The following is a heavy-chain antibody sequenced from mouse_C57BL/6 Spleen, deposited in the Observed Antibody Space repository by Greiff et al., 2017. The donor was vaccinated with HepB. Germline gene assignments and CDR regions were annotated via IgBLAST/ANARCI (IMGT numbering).Heavy chain of an antibody. D-gene: IGHD2-3*01. CDR2: INPNNGGT. CDR3: ARSRDGYWYYFDY. CDR1: GYTFTDYN. V-gene: IGHV1-22*01. J-gene: IGHJ2*01. Sequence: EVQLQQSGPELVKPGASVKMSCKASGYTFTDYNMHWVKQSHGKSLEWIGYINPNNGGTSYNQKFKGKATLTVNNSSSTAYMELRSLTSEDSAVYYCARSRDGYWYYFDYWGQGTTLTVSS.